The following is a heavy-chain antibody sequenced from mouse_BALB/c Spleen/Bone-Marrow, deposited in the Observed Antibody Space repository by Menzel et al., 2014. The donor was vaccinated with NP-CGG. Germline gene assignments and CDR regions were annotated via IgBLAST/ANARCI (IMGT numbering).Heavy chain of an antibody. CDR1: GFTFSSFG. J-gene: IGHJ1*01. CDR3: ARRGSNRWYFDV. CDR2: ISSGSSTA. Sequence: EVKVEESGGGLVQPGGSRKLSCAASGFTFSSFGMHWVRQAPEKGLEWVAYISSGSSTAYYADTVKGRVTISRDNPKNTLFLQMTSLRSEDTAMYYCARRGSNRWYFDVWGAGTTVTVSS. V-gene: IGHV5-17*02. D-gene: IGHD1-1*01.